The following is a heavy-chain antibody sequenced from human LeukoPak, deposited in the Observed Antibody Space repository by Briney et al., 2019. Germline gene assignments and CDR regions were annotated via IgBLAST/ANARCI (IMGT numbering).Heavy chain of an antibody. D-gene: IGHD3-3*01. Sequence: GASVKVSCKASGYTFTSYGISWVRQAPGQGLEWMGWISAYNGNTNYAQKLQGRVTMTTDTSTSTAYMELGSLRSDDTAVYYCARTNDFWSGYQGYYFDYWGQGTLVTVSS. CDR1: GYTFTSYG. J-gene: IGHJ4*02. CDR2: ISAYNGNT. CDR3: ARTNDFWSGYQGYYFDY. V-gene: IGHV1-18*01.